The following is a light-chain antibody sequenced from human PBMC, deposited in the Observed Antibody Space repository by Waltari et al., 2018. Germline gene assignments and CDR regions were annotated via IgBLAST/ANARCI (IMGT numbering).Light chain of an antibody. CDR2: GAS. CDR1: QSVDSN. Sequence: EIVMTQSPATLSVSPGEEATLSCRASQSVDSNLAWYQQKPGQAPTLIISGASGRATGVPARFSGSGSGTEYTLTIGSLQSEDSAVYYCQQYSSWPLWTFGQGTKVEIK. CDR3: QQYSSWPLWT. V-gene: IGKV3-15*01. J-gene: IGKJ1*01.